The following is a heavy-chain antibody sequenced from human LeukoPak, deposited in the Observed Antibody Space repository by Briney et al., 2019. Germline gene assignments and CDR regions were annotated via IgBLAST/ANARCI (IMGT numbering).Heavy chain of an antibody. V-gene: IGHV3-33*01. Sequence: PGGSLRLSCAASGFTFSNYGMHGVRQAPGRGLEWVAAIWYDGSNKYYADSVKGRFSISRDNSKNTLYLQMNSLRAEDTAVYYCARGNYYYYYAMDVWGQGTTVTVSS. CDR1: GFTFSNYG. CDR2: IWYDGSNK. CDR3: ARGNYYYYYAMDV. J-gene: IGHJ6*02.